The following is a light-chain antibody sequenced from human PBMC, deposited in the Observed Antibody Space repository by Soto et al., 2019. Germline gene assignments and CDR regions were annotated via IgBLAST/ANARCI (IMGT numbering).Light chain of an antibody. J-gene: IGKJ5*01. CDR3: RQYGSSLIT. V-gene: IGKV3-20*01. Sequence: EIVLTQSPGTLSLSTGERATLSCRTSQSVSSSYLAWYQQKPGQAPRLLIHSASTRATGIPDRFSGSGSGTDFTLTISRLEPEDFAMYYCRQYGSSLITFGQGTRLEIK. CDR2: SAS. CDR1: QSVSSSY.